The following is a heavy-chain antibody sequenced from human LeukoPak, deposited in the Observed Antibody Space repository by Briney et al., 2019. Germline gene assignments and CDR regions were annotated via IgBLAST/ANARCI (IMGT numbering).Heavy chain of an antibody. J-gene: IGHJ6*02. V-gene: IGHV4-59*08. D-gene: IGHD3-22*01. CDR1: GGSISSYY. CDR2: IYYSGST. CDR3: ARLWSDYDSSVSAPYYYYGMDV. Sequence: SETLSRTCTVSGGSISSYYWSWIRQPPGKGLEWIGYIYYSGSTNYNPSLKSRVTISVDTSKNQFSLKLSSVTAADTAVYYCARLWSDYDSSVSAPYYYYGMDVWGQGTTVTVSS.